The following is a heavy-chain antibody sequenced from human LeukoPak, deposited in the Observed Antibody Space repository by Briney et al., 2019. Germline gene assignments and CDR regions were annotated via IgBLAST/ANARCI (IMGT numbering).Heavy chain of an antibody. D-gene: IGHD6-19*01. CDR3: ARGQASGWYVRGYYYYGMDV. J-gene: IGHJ6*02. Sequence: ASVKVSCKASGYTFTSYDINWVRQATGQGLEWMGWMNPNSGNTGYAQKFQGRVTMTRNTSISTAYMELSSLRSEDTAVYYCARGQASGWYVRGYYYYGMDVWGQGTTVTVS. CDR1: GYTFTSYD. CDR2: MNPNSGNT. V-gene: IGHV1-8*01.